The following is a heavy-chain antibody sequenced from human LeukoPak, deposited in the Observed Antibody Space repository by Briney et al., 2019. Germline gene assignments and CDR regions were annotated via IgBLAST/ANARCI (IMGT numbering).Heavy chain of an antibody. D-gene: IGHD3-3*01. CDR3: ARSAAYYDFWTGYYNALYYMDV. CDR1: GGSISDYY. V-gene: IGHV4-59*01. J-gene: IGHJ6*03. Sequence: SETLSLTCTVSGGSISDYYWSWIRQPPRKGRECIGYVYSGSTSYSPSLKSRVSISVDTSRNQFSLRLSSVTAADTAVYYCARSAAYYDFWTGYYNALYYMDVWGKGITVTVSS. CDR2: VYSGST.